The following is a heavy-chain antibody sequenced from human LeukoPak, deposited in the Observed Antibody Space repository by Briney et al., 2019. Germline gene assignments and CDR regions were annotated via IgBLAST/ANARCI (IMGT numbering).Heavy chain of an antibody. D-gene: IGHD3-16*02. J-gene: IGHJ4*02. V-gene: IGHV3-74*01. CDR3: AALEPDY. CDR2: ISSDGTIT. CDR1: GFTFSSYW. Sequence: GGSLRLSCVASGFTFSSYWMHWVRQAPGRGLVWVSRISSDGTITGYADSVKGRFTISRDNAKNTLYLQMNSLRAEDAAVYYCAALEPDYWGQGTLVTVSS.